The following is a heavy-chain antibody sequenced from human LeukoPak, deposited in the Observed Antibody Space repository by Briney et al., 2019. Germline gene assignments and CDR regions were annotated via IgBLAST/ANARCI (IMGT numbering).Heavy chain of an antibody. J-gene: IGHJ4*02. CDR2: IYGNDDK. D-gene: IGHD4-17*01. Sequence: SGPTLVKPTQTLTLTCTLSGFSLNPNAVAVGWVRQPPGQAREWLTFIYGNDDKRYSPPLASRLTITKDTSKNQVVLTMTDMDYVDTATYYCVHRTMVTSVDHWGQGTLVTVSS. CDR1: GFSLNPNAVA. V-gene: IGHV2-5*01. CDR3: VHRTMVTSVDH.